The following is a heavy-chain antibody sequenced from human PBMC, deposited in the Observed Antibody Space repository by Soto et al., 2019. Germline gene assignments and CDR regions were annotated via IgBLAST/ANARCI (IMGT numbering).Heavy chain of an antibody. Sequence: LSLTCSVSGASIVSGGYYWAWIRQRPRKGLEWLGYIHYSGGATYSPSYNPSLKSRVTISVDTSKSQFSLKLSSVTAADTAVYYCARGLTSSRSMDVWGQGTTVTVSS. CDR1: GASIVSGGYY. J-gene: IGHJ6*02. CDR2: IHYSGGATYSP. CDR3: ARGLTSSRSMDV. V-gene: IGHV4-31*03.